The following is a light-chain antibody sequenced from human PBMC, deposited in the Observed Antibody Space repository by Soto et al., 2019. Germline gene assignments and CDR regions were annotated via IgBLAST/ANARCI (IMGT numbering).Light chain of an antibody. CDR1: SSDVGSSNY. J-gene: IGLJ1*01. CDR3: TSSTIDSRYV. Sequence: QSALTQPASVSGYPVQSITISCTGTSSDVGSSNYVSWYQQYPGKVPKLLIDRVSNRPSGVSNRFSGSKSVYTASLTISRLQTEDEADYFCTSSTIDSRYVFGTGTKLTVL. CDR2: RVS. V-gene: IGLV2-14*01.